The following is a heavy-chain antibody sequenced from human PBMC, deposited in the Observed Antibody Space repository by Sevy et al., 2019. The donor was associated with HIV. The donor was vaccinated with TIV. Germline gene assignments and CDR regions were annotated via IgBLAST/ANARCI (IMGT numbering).Heavy chain of an antibody. CDR3: ARVAVEYCTNDCYHRFDH. D-gene: IGHD2-8*01. Sequence: GGSVRLSCVASGFTFPIYSVVWVRRAPGKGLEWLTLISYDGNNRYYADSVKGRFTISRDNSNNILYLQMTSLRVEDTALYFCARVAVEYCTNDCYHRFDHWGLGTLVTVSS. V-gene: IGHV3-30*04. CDR2: ISYDGNNR. CDR1: GFTFPIYS. J-gene: IGHJ4*02.